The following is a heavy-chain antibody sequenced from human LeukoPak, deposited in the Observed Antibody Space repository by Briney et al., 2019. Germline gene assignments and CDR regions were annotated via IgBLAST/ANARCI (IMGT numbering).Heavy chain of an antibody. CDR2: ISYDGSNK. CDR3: ARGYSYGSI. D-gene: IGHD5-18*01. V-gene: IGHV3-33*01. J-gene: IGHJ3*02. CDR1: GFTFSSYG. Sequence: GRSLRLSCAASGFTFSSYGMHWVRQAPGKGLEWVAVISYDGSNKYYADSVKGRFTISRDNSKNTLYLQMNSLRAEDTAVYYCARGYSYGSIWGQGTMVTVSS.